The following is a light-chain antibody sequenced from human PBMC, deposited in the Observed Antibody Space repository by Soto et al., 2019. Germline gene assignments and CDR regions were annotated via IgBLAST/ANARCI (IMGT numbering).Light chain of an antibody. CDR3: TSYAGSSDV. J-gene: IGLJ1*01. CDR2: EVS. V-gene: IGLV2-8*01. Sequence: QSALAQPPSASGSPGQSVTISCTGTSSDVGAYNFVSWYQQHPGKAPKLMIYEVSKRPSGVPDRFSGSKSGNTASLTVSGLQAEYEADYYCTSYAGSSDVFGTGTKGTVL. CDR1: SSDVGAYNF.